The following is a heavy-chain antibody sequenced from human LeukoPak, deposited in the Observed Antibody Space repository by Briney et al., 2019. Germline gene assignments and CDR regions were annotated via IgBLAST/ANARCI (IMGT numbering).Heavy chain of an antibody. CDR2: IYYSGST. D-gene: IGHD1-26*01. V-gene: IGHV4-30-4*08. CDR3: ASDSGSSPFDY. CDR1: GGSISSGDYY. Sequence: SQTLSLTCTVSGGSISSGDYYWSWIRQPPGKGLEWIGYIYYSGSTYYNPSLKSRVTISVDTSKNQFSLKLSSVTAADAAVYYCASDSGSSPFDYWGQGTLVTVSS. J-gene: IGHJ4*02.